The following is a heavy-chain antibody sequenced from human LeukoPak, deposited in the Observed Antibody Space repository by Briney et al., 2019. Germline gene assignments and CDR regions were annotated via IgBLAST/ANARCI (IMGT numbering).Heavy chain of an antibody. CDR3: ASTYYDFWSGYYFDG. V-gene: IGHV4-59*01. D-gene: IGHD3-3*01. CDR2: IYYSGST. Sequence: SETLSLTCTVSGGSISSYYWSWIRQPPGKGLEWIGYIYYSGSTNYNPSLKSRVTISVDTSKNQFSLKLSSVTAADTAVYYCASTYYDFWSGYYFDGWGQGTLVTVS. J-gene: IGHJ4*02. CDR1: GGSISSYY.